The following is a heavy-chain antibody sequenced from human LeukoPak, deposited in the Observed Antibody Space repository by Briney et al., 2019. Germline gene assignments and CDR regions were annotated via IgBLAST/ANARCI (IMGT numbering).Heavy chain of an antibody. D-gene: IGHD3-9*01. CDR1: GFTFSSYA. J-gene: IGHJ4*02. Sequence: GGSLRLSCAASGFTFSSYAMSWVRQAPGKGLEWVSAISGSGGSAYYADSVKGRFTISRDNSKNTLYLQMNSLRAEDTAVYYCAKQGRMTTVYDYWGQGTLVTVSS. V-gene: IGHV3-23*01. CDR3: AKQGRMTTVYDY. CDR2: ISGSGGSA.